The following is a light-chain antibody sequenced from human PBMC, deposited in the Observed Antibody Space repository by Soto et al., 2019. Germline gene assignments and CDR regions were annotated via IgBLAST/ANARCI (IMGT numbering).Light chain of an antibody. CDR2: DAS. V-gene: IGKV1-33*01. CDR3: QQYDNLPLT. CDR1: QDIKNY. J-gene: IGKJ4*01. Sequence: DIQMTQSPSSLSASVGDRVTITCQASQDIKNYLNWYQQKSGKAPKLLIYDASDLETGVPSRFSGSGSGTDYNFTINSRQPEDIATYYCQQYDNLPLTFGGGTKVDIK.